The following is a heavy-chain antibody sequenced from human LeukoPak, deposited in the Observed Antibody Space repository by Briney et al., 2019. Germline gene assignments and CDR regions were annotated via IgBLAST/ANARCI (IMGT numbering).Heavy chain of an antibody. CDR1: GFTFSNHA. D-gene: IGHD2-15*01. V-gene: IGHV3-23*01. Sequence: AGGSLRLSCAASGFTFSNHAMSWVRQTPGKGLQWVSVISGSGRTTEYADPVKAPFTISRENSKNTLILKMTSLRVEARAIYYCAKNVVVKRYIDYWGQGDLVTVSS. J-gene: IGHJ4*02. CDR3: AKNVVVKRYIDY. CDR2: ISGSGRTT.